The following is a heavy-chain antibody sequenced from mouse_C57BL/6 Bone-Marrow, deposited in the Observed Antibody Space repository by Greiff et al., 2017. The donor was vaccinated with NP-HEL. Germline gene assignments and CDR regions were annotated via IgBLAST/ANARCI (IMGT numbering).Heavy chain of an antibody. CDR3: ARSGSYYYGSSPLFAY. CDR2: IYPGDGDT. D-gene: IGHD1-1*01. CDR1: GYAFSSSW. Sequence: QVQLQQSGPELVKPGASVKISCKASGYAFSSSWMNWVKQRPGKGLEWIGRIYPGDGDTNYNGKFKGKGTLTADKSSSTAYMQRSSLTSEDSAVYFCARSGSYYYGSSPLFAYWGQGTLVTVSA. V-gene: IGHV1-82*01. J-gene: IGHJ3*01.